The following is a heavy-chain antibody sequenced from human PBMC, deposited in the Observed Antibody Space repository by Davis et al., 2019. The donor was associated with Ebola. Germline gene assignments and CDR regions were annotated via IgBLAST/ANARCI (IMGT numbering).Heavy chain of an antibody. CDR1: GGSISSYY. J-gene: IGHJ4*02. Sequence: PSETLSLTCTVSGGSISSYYWSWIRQPAGKGLEWIGRIYTSGSTNYNPSLKSRVTMSVDTSKNQFSLKLSSVTAADTAVYYCARGRIAAAGRVSYFDYWGQGTLVTVSS. V-gene: IGHV4-4*07. D-gene: IGHD6-13*01. CDR2: IYTSGST. CDR3: ARGRIAAAGRVSYFDY.